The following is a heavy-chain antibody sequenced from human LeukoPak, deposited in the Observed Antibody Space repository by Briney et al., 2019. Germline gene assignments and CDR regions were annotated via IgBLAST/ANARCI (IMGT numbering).Heavy chain of an antibody. V-gene: IGHV3-53*01. CDR1: GFTVSSNY. J-gene: IGHJ3*02. D-gene: IGHD1-26*01. CDR2: IYSGGST. Sequence: GGSLRLSCAASGFTVSSNYMSWVRQAPGKGLEWVSVIYSGGSTYYADSVKGRFTISRDNSKNTLYLQMNSLRAEDTAVYYCARGSGWELSGMYDFDMWGQGTMVTVSS. CDR3: ARGSGWELSGMYDFDM.